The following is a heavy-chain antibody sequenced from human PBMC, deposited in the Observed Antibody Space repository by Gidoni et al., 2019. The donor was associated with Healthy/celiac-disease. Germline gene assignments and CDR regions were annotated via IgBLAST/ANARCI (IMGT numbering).Heavy chain of an antibody. Sequence: EVQLVESGGGLVQPGGSLRLSCAASGFTFSSYEMNWVRQAPGKGLEWVSYISSSGSTIYYADSVKGRFTISRDNAKNSLYLQMNSLRAEDTAVYYCARAGKTYCGGDCYPGGAFDIWGQGTMVTVSS. CDR2: ISSSGSTI. D-gene: IGHD2-21*01. CDR1: GFTFSSYE. CDR3: ARAGKTYCGGDCYPGGAFDI. V-gene: IGHV3-48*03. J-gene: IGHJ3*02.